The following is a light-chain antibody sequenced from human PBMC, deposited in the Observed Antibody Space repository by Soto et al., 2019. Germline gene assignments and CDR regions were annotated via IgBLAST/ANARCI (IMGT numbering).Light chain of an antibody. J-gene: IGLJ2*01. Sequence: QSVLTQPASVSASPGQSITISCTGTSSDVGSYNLVSWYQQHPGKAPKLMIYEGSTRPSGVSNRFSASKSGNTASLTISGLQAEDEADYYCCSYAGSSTFVVFGGGTKVTVL. CDR1: SSDVGSYNL. V-gene: IGLV2-23*03. CDR2: EGS. CDR3: CSYAGSSTFVV.